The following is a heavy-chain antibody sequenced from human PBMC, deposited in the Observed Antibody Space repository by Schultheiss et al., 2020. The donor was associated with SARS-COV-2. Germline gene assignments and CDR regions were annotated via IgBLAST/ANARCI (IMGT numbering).Heavy chain of an antibody. CDR2: INAGNGNT. CDR1: GYTFTSYA. V-gene: IGHV1-3*01. D-gene: IGHD4-17*01. Sequence: ASVKVSCKASGYTFTSYAMHWVRQAPGQRLEWMGWINAGNGNTKYSQKFQGRVTITRDTSASTAYMELSSLRSEDTAVYYCARAHTTVTKDYYYYGMDVWGQGTTVTVSS. J-gene: IGHJ6*02. CDR3: ARAHTTVTKDYYYYGMDV.